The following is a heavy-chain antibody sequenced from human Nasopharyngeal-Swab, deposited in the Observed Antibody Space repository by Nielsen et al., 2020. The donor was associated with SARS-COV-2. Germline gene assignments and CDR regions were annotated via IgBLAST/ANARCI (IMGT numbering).Heavy chain of an antibody. Sequence: WIRQPPGKGLEWIGYIYYSGSTYYNPSLKSRVTISVDTSKNQFSLKLSSVTAADTAVYYCARARRNFVVVSAFDYWGQGTRVTVSS. V-gene: IGHV4-31*02. D-gene: IGHD2-21*02. CDR2: IYYSGST. J-gene: IGHJ4*02. CDR3: ARARRNFVVVSAFDY.